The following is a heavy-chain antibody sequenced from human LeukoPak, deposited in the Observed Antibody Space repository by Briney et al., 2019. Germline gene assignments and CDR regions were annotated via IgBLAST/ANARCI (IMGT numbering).Heavy chain of an antibody. CDR1: GFVFRDYW. V-gene: IGHV3-7*01. Sequence: PGGSLRLSCAASGFVFRDYWMSWVRQAPGKGLEWVANINWDGSETHYADSVKGRFSIPRDNAKNAVYLHMNNLRAEDTATYRCGRHDNSGWFCITDCGQGTLVTVSS. CDR2: INWDGSET. D-gene: IGHD6-19*01. CDR3: GRHDNSGWFCITD. J-gene: IGHJ4*02.